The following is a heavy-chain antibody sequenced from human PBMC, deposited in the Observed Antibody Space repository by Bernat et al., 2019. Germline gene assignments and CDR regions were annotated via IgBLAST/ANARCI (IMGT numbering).Heavy chain of an antibody. D-gene: IGHD2-21*02. CDR1: GDSVSSNSDA. Sequence: QVQLQQSGPGLVKPSQTLSLTCAISGDSVSSNSDAWNWIRQSPSRGLEWLGRTYYRSKWYNDYAVSVKSRITINPDTSKNQFSLQLNSVTPEDTAVYYCARGLLLVTYYYYYYMDVWCKGTTVTVSS. J-gene: IGHJ6*03. CDR2: TYYRSKWYN. CDR3: ARGLLLVTYYYYYYMDV. V-gene: IGHV6-1*01.